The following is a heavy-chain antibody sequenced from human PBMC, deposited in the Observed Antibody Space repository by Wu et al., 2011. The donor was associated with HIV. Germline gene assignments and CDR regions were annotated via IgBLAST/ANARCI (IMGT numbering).Heavy chain of an antibody. CDR3: ARDLTAVERNYVLGYMDV. Sequence: QVQLVQSGAEVKKPGASVKVSCKASGYTFTSYFMHWVRQAPGQGLEWMGIINPSDGSTNYAQKFQGRVTMTRDTSTSTVYMELSSLKFEDTAVYYCARDLTAVERNYVLGYMDVWGKGTTVTVS. CDR1: GYTFTSYF. V-gene: IGHV1-46*01. J-gene: IGHJ6*03. CDR2: INPSDGST. D-gene: IGHD1-7*01.